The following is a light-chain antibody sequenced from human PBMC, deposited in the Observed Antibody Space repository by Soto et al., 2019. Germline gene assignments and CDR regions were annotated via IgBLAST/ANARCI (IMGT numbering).Light chain of an antibody. CDR2: AAS. J-gene: IGKJ1*01. CDR1: QSVSSAY. V-gene: IGKV3-20*01. CDR3: QPYGSTSPCT. Sequence: EIVLTQSPGTLSLSPGERATLSCRASQSVSSAYLSWYQHKPGQPPTLLIYAASSRVTGIPDMFSGCGSVTDFSLSISRLEPEDFAVYYCQPYGSTSPCTFGQGTKVEIK.